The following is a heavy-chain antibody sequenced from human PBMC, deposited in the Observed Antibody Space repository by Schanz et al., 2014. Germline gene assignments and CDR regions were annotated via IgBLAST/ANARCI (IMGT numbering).Heavy chain of an antibody. CDR1: GFNFSSFG. CDR3: ARFLARYQYYGVDV. Sequence: VYLVESGGGLVKPGGSLRLSCAASGFNFSSFGMNWVRQAPGKGLEWLSHISGSGGDSVDYADSVQGRFTISRDNGETSVYLQINSLRVEDTAVYYCARFLARYQYYGVDVWGQGTTVIVSS. CDR2: ISGSGGDSV. J-gene: IGHJ6*02. V-gene: IGHV3-21*05. D-gene: IGHD3-3*01.